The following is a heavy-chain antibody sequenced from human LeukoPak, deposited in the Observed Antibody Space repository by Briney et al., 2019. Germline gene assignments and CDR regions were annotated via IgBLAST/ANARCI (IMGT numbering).Heavy chain of an antibody. CDR1: GYTFTSYY. CDR3: ARGPHYYDSSGYYWGDY. J-gene: IGHJ4*02. V-gene: IGHV1-46*01. Sequence: ASVKVSCKASGYTFTSYYMHWVRQAPGQGLEWMGIINPSGGSTSYAQKFQGRVTMTRDTSTSTVYMELSSLRSEDTAVYYCARGPHYYDSSGYYWGDYWGQGTLVTVSS. D-gene: IGHD3-22*01. CDR2: INPSGGST.